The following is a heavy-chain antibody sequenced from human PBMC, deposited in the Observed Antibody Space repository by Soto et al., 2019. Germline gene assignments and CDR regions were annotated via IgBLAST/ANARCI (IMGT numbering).Heavy chain of an antibody. CDR3: ARRWDYTTSSLDY. J-gene: IGHJ4*02. CDR2: IDPGDSHT. Sequence: DSLKMSGGGSGYSFTSSLIGWVRQMPGKGLEWMGIIDPGDSHTTYSPSFQGQVAISADKSIGTAYLQWSSLKASDTAMYYCARRWDYTTSSLDYWGQGTLVTV. V-gene: IGHV5-51*01. D-gene: IGHD3-3*01. CDR1: GYSFTSSL.